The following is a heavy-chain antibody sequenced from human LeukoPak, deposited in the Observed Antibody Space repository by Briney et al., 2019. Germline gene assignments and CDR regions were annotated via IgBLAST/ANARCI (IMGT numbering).Heavy chain of an antibody. CDR1: GFTFSSYA. CDR2: ISGSGGST. V-gene: IGHV3-23*01. J-gene: IGHJ4*02. Sequence: GGSLRLSCAASGFTFSSYAMSWVRQAPGKGLEWVSAISGSGGSTYYADSVKGRFTISRDNSKNTPYLQMNSLRAEDTAVYYCARVYDSSGYYYGSWDYWGQGTLVTVSS. D-gene: IGHD3-22*01. CDR3: ARVYDSSGYYYGSWDY.